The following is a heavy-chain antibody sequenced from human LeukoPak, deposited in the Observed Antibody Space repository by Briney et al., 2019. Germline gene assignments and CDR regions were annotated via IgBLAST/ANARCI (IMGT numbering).Heavy chain of an antibody. CDR3: ARRPTGDPKFDY. Sequence: SETLSLTCSVSGGSISNYFWTWIRQPPGKGLEWIGYIYSSGSTYYNPSPKSRVTISVDTSKNRFSLKLSTVTAADTAVYYCARRPTGDPKFDYWGQGTLVTVSS. CDR2: IYSSGST. V-gene: IGHV4-59*08. CDR1: GGSISNYF. J-gene: IGHJ4*02. D-gene: IGHD7-27*01.